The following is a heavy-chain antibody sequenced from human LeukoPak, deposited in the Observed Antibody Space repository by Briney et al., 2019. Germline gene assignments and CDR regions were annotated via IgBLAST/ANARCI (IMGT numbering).Heavy chain of an antibody. J-gene: IGHJ6*03. D-gene: IGHD6-19*01. Sequence: SETLSLTCAVYGGSFSGYYWSWIRQPPGKGLEWIGEINHSGSTNYNPSLKSRVTISVDTSKNLFSLKLSSMTAADTAVYYCARGRPEGSGWYRPYYYVDVWGKGTTVTVSS. CDR3: ARGRPEGSGWYRPYYYVDV. V-gene: IGHV4-34*01. CDR2: INHSGST. CDR1: GGSFSGYY.